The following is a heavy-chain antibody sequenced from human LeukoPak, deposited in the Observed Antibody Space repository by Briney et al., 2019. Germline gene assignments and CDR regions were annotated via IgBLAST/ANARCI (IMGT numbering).Heavy chain of an antibody. D-gene: IGHD2-21*01. CDR2: ISAYNGNT. V-gene: IGHV1-18*01. J-gene: IGHJ4*02. Sequence: GASVKVSCKASGYTFTSYGISWVRQAPGQGLEWMGWISAYNGNTNYAQKFQGRVTMTRDTSTSTVYMELSSLRSEDTAVYYCARAYVIVVPRYYFDYWGQGTLVTVSS. CDR1: GYTFTSYG. CDR3: ARAYVIVVPRYYFDY.